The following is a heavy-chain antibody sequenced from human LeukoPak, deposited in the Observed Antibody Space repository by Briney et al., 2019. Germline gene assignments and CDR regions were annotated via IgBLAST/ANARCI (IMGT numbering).Heavy chain of an antibody. V-gene: IGHV4-59*01. Sequence: SETLSLTCTVSGGSISSYYWSWIRQPPGKGLEWIGYIYYSGSTNYNPSLKSRVTISVDTSKNQFSLKLSSVTAADTAVYYCARVAGAMSGIAVAGGYYYYMDVWGKGTTVTVSS. J-gene: IGHJ6*03. CDR2: IYYSGST. D-gene: IGHD6-19*01. CDR1: GGSISSYY. CDR3: ARVAGAMSGIAVAGGYYYYMDV.